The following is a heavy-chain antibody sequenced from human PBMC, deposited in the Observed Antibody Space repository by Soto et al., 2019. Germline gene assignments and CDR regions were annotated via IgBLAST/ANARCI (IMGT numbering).Heavy chain of an antibody. V-gene: IGHV1-24*01. J-gene: IGHJ5*02. D-gene: IGHD2-2*01. CDR2: FDPEDGET. Sequence: ASVKVSCKVSGYTLTELSMHWVRQAPGKGLEWMGGFDPEDGETIYAQKFQGRVTMTEDTSTDTAYMELSSLRSEDTAVYYCALTVRYCSSTSCYGNWFDPWGQGTLVTVSS. CDR1: GYTLTELS. CDR3: ALTVRYCSSTSCYGNWFDP.